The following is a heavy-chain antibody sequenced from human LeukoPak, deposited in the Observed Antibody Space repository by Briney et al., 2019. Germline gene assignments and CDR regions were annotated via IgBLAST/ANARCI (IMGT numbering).Heavy chain of an antibody. CDR1: GGSFSGYY. J-gene: IGHJ4*02. Sequence: SETLSVTCAVYGGSFSGYYWSWIRQPPGKGLEWIGEINHSGSTNYNPSLKSRVTISVDTSKNQFSLKLSSVTAADTAVYYCARGLPGELLGYYFDYWGQGTLVTVSS. CDR3: ARGLPGELLGYYFDY. V-gene: IGHV4-34*01. CDR2: INHSGST. D-gene: IGHD3-10*01.